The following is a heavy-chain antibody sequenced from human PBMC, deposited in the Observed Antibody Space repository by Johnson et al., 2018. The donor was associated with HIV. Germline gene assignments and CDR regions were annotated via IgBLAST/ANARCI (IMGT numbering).Heavy chain of an antibody. CDR2: ISYDGSNK. CDR3: TTIKPELPTLNDAFDI. Sequence: QVQLVESGGDLLKPGGSPRLSCAASGFTFSSYGMSWVRQAPGKGLEWVAVISYDGSNKYYADSVKGRFTISRDDSKNTLYLQMNSLKTEDTAVYYCTTIKPELPTLNDAFDIWGQGTMVTVSS. V-gene: IGHV3-30*03. J-gene: IGHJ3*02. D-gene: IGHD1-26*01. CDR1: GFTFSSYG.